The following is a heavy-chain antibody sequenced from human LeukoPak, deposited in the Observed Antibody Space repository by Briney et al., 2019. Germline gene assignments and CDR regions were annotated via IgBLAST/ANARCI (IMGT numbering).Heavy chain of an antibody. CDR3: ARGTIGSYSSVHD. V-gene: IGHV1-2*02. J-gene: IGHJ1*01. D-gene: IGHD1-26*01. CDR1: GYTFTVYY. CDR2: INPKSGGI. Sequence: ASVTVSFKASGYTFTVYYIHWVRQAPGQGREWVGWINPKSGGIDYAQRLQGRLTMTTDTSIATAYMELSRLTPDDTAVYFCARGTIGSYSSVHDWGQGTLVTVSS.